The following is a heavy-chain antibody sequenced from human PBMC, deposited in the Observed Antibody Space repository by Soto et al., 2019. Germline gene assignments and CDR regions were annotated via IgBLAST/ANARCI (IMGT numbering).Heavy chain of an antibody. Sequence: EVQLVESGGDLVKPGGSLRLSCAASGFSFSNAWMNWVRQAPGQGLEWVGRIESKIDGGAADYAAPVKGRFTISRDDSKNTLYLQMNSLKSEDTAVYYCTDGMDVWGQGTTVTVSS. CDR1: GFSFSNAW. CDR2: IESKIDGGAA. CDR3: TDGMDV. V-gene: IGHV3-15*07. J-gene: IGHJ6*02.